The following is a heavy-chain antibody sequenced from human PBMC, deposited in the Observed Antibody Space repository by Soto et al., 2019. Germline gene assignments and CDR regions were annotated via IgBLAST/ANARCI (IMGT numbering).Heavy chain of an antibody. CDR3: ARGGLTGSPMFLHYYYGMDV. D-gene: IGHD3-10*01. CDR1: GGTFSSYA. J-gene: IGHJ6*02. CDR2: IIPIFGTA. Sequence: SVKVSCKASGGTFSSYAISWVRQAPGQGLEWMGGIIPIFGTANYAQKFQGRVTITADKSTSTAYMELSSLRSEDTAVYYCARGGLTGSPMFLHYYYGMDVWGQGTTVTVSS. V-gene: IGHV1-69*06.